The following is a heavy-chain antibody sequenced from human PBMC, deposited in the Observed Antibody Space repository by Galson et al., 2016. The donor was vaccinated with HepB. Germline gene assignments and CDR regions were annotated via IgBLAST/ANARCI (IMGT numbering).Heavy chain of an antibody. J-gene: IGHJ4*02. CDR3: ARGPYNNYIWGYYR. D-gene: IGHD3-16*02. V-gene: IGHV3-7*01. Sequence: SLRLSCAVSGFAFSTSWMTWVRQAPGKGLECVANIKQDGTERYYVDSVKGRFTLSRDNAKNSLYLQMNSLRAEDTAAYYCARGPYNNYIWGYYRWGQGTLVTVSS. CDR2: IKQDGTER. CDR1: GFAFSTSW.